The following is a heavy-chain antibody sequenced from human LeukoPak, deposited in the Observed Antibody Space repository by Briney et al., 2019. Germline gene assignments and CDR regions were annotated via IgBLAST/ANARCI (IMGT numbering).Heavy chain of an antibody. Sequence: GGSLRLSCAASGFTLSKYWMSWVRQAPGKGLEWLADIKGDGSKEYFVDSVKGRFTISRDNTKNSVYLQMNSLRAEDTAVYYCARDFGDSSGWYNDYWGQGTLVTVSS. J-gene: IGHJ4*02. CDR1: GFTLSKYW. CDR3: ARDFGDSSGWYNDY. V-gene: IGHV3-7*01. D-gene: IGHD6-19*01. CDR2: IKGDGSKE.